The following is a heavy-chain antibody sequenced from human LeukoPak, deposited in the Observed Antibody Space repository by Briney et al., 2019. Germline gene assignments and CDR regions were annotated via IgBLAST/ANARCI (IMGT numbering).Heavy chain of an antibody. CDR3: ATSSGYRRSWGAFDI. Sequence: GASVKVSCKASGDTFTGYYIHWVRQAPGQGLEWMGWMNPNGDVTNYAQKFQGGVTMTKDTSISTAYMELTRLKSDDTAVYYCATSSGYRRSWGAFDIWGQGTMVTVSS. D-gene: IGHD6-13*01. CDR2: MNPNGDVT. V-gene: IGHV1-2*02. J-gene: IGHJ3*02. CDR1: GDTFTGYY.